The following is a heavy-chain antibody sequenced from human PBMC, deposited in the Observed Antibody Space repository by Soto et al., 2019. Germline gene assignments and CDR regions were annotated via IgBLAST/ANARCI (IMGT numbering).Heavy chain of an antibody. Sequence: SETLSLTCTVSGGSISSSSYYWGWIRQPPGKGLEWIGSIYYSGSTYYNPSLKSRVTISVDTSKNQFSLKLSSVTAADTAVYHCARLLSDTERYYYGMDVWGQGTTVTVSS. CDR2: IYYSGST. J-gene: IGHJ6*02. D-gene: IGHD5-18*01. CDR1: GGSISSSSYY. CDR3: ARLLSDTERYYYGMDV. V-gene: IGHV4-39*01.